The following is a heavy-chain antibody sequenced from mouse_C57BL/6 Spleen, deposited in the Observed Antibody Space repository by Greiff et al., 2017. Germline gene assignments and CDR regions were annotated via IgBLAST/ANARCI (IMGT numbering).Heavy chain of an antibody. J-gene: IGHJ3*01. D-gene: IGHD2-2*01. CDR3: AIGSTGTMVKAY. V-gene: IGHV1-74*01. CDR2: IHPSDSDT. CDR1: GYTFTSYW. Sequence: QVQLQQPGAELVKPGASVKVSCKASGYTFTSYWMHWVKQRPGQGLEWIGRIHPSDSDTNYNQKFKGKATLTVDKSSSTAYLQLSSLTSEDSAVYYCAIGSTGTMVKAYWGQGTLVTVSA.